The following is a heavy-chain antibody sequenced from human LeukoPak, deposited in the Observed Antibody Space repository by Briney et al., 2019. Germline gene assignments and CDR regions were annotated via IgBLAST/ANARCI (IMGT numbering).Heavy chain of an antibody. CDR2: MNPNSGNT. Sequence: ASVKVSCKASGYTFTSYDINWVRQATGQGLEWMGWMNPNSGNTGYAQKFQGRVTMTRNTSISTAYMELSSLRSEDTAVYYCPRGIAAAGTGSYFDYWGQGTLVTVSS. V-gene: IGHV1-8*01. CDR3: PRGIAAAGTGSYFDY. D-gene: IGHD6-13*01. J-gene: IGHJ4*02. CDR1: GYTFTSYD.